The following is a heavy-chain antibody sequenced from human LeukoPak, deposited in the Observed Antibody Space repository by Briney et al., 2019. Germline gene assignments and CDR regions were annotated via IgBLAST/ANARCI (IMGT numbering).Heavy chain of an antibody. Sequence: ASVKVSCKASGYTFTHYGIIWVRQAPGQGLEWMGWISGYNGNTNYAQKLQGRVTMTTDTSTTTAYMEPRSLRSDDTAVYYCARDRRGSVYYYTSGSEFDYWGQGTLVTVSS. V-gene: IGHV1-18*01. J-gene: IGHJ4*02. D-gene: IGHD3-10*01. CDR1: GYTFTHYG. CDR3: ARDRRGSVYYYTSGSEFDY. CDR2: ISGYNGNT.